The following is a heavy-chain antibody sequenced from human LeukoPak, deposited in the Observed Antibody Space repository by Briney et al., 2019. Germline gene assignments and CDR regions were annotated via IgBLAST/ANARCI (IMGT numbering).Heavy chain of an antibody. J-gene: IGHJ4*02. CDR3: ARRGLGTTQRYFEY. D-gene: IGHD1-7*01. CDR1: GYTFTDYD. Sequence: GASVKVSCKASGYTFTDYDITWVRQAPGQGLEWMGWISAYNGHTNYAQKLQGRITVTTDTSTSTSYMELRSLRSDDTAVYCCARRGLGTTQRYFEYWGQGTLVIVSS. V-gene: IGHV1-18*01. CDR2: ISAYNGHT.